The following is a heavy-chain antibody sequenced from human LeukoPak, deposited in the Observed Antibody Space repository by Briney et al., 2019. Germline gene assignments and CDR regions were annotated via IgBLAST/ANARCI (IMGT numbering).Heavy chain of an antibody. J-gene: IGHJ4*02. Sequence: PGGSLRLSCAASGFTFSSYAMSWVRQAPGKGLEWVSAISGSGGSTYYADSVKGRFTISRDNSKNTLYLQMNSLRAEDTAVYYCARRRYCSGGSCYQKAADFDYWGQGTLVTVSS. CDR1: GFTFSSYA. D-gene: IGHD2-15*01. CDR2: ISGSGGST. V-gene: IGHV3-23*01. CDR3: ARRRYCSGGSCYQKAADFDY.